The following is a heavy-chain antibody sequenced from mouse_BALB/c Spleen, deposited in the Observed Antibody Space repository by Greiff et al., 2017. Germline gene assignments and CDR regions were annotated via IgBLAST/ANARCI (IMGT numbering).Heavy chain of an antibody. CDR1: GYTFTSYW. J-gene: IGHJ1*01. CDR2: INPSNGRT. V-gene: IGHV1S81*02. D-gene: IGHD1-1*01. CDR3: ARYYYGSSDWYFDV. Sequence: QVQLQQPGADLVKPGASVKLSCKASGYTFTSYWMHWVKQRPGQGLEWIGEINPSNGRTNYNEKFKSKATLTVDKSSSTAYMQLSSLTSEDSAVYYCARYYYGSSDWYFDVWGAGTTVTVSS.